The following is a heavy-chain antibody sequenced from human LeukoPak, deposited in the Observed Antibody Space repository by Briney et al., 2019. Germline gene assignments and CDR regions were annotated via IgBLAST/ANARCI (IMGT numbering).Heavy chain of an antibody. D-gene: IGHD6-19*01. J-gene: IGHJ4*02. Sequence: SETLSLTCTVSGGSISSGGYYWSWIRQPPGKGLEWIGYVYYNGNTIYNPSLKSRVTISVDTSKNQFSLNVTSVTAADTAVYYCARTTSSGWSRFFDFWSQGSLVTVSS. CDR1: GGSISSGGYY. CDR3: ARTTSSGWSRFFDF. CDR2: VYYNGNT. V-gene: IGHV4-61*08.